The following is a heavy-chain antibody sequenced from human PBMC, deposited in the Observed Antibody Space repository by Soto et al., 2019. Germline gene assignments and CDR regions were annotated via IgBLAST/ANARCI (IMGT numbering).Heavy chain of an antibody. D-gene: IGHD2-8*01. CDR1: GGTFSSYA. CDR2: LIPILGTA. V-gene: IGHV1-69*01. Sequence: QVQLVQSGAAVKKPGSSVTVSCKASGGTFSSYAISWLRQSPGQGLERMGGLIPILGTANYAQKFQGRVTITVVESTRTGYMELSSMRSDDPAVYYCARARTETRVWSCTSGVCPPRYYGRGVWGQGPTVTVSS. CDR3: ARARTETRVWSCTSGVCPPRYYGRGV. J-gene: IGHJ6*02.